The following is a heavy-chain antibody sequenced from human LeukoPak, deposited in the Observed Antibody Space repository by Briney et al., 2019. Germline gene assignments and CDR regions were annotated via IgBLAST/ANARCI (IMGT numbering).Heavy chain of an antibody. J-gene: IGHJ4*02. V-gene: IGHV4-61*02. Sequence: PSQTLSLTCTVSGGSISSGSYYWSWIRQPAGKGLEWIGRIYTSGSTNYNPSLKGRVTMSVDASKNQFSLKLSSVTAADTAVYYCARDLGDYAEYFDYWGQGTLVTVSS. D-gene: IGHD4-17*01. CDR2: IYTSGST. CDR1: GGSISSGSYY. CDR3: ARDLGDYAEYFDY.